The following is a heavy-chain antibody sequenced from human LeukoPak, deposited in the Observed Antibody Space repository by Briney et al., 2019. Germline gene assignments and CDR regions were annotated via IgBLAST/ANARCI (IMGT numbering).Heavy chain of an antibody. CDR1: GYTFTSYG. V-gene: IGHV1-18*01. CDR2: ISAYNGNT. Sequence: ASVKVSCKASGYTFTSYGISWVRQAPGQGLEWMGWISAYNGNTNYAQKLQGRVTMTTDTSTSTAYMELRSLRSDDTAVYYCARSGFDYGSGSPPGHWGQGTLVTVSS. J-gene: IGHJ4*02. CDR3: ARSGFDYGSGSPPGH. D-gene: IGHD3-10*01.